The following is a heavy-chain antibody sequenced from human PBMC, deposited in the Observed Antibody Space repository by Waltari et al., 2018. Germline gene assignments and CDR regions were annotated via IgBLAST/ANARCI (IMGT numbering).Heavy chain of an antibody. D-gene: IGHD1-26*01. CDR2: ISGRGGST. CDR3: AKDSSGWELLHDPDY. Sequence: EVQLLESGGGLVQPGGSLRLSCAASGFTFSSYAMSWVRPAPGKGLEWVSAISGRGGSTYYADSGKGRFTISRDNPKNTLYLQMNSLRAEDTAVYYGAKDSSGWELLHDPDYWGQGTLVTVSS. CDR1: GFTFSSYA. J-gene: IGHJ4*02. V-gene: IGHV3-23*01.